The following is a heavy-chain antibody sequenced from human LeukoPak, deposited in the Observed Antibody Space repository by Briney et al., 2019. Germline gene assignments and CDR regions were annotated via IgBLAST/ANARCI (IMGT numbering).Heavy chain of an antibody. Sequence: TGGSLRLSCAASGFTFSSYSMNWVRQAPGKGLEWVSYISSSSSTIYYADSVKGRFTISRDNAKNSLYLQMNSLRAEDTAVYYCARAGSIAAVEFDYWGQGTLVTVSS. D-gene: IGHD6-13*01. CDR2: ISSSSSTI. V-gene: IGHV3-48*01. CDR3: ARAGSIAAVEFDY. CDR1: GFTFSSYS. J-gene: IGHJ4*02.